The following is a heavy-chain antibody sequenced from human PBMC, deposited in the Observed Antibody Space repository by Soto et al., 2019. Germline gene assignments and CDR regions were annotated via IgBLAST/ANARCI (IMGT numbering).Heavy chain of an antibody. D-gene: IGHD6-13*01. J-gene: IGHJ6*03. CDR2: ISAYNGNT. V-gene: IGHV1-18*01. CDR3: ARDSSSRDSYYYYYYMDV. Sequence: ASVKASCKASGYTFTSYGISWVRQAPGQGLEWMGWISAYNGNTNYAQKLQGRVTMTTDTSTSTAYMELRSLRSDDTAVYYCARDSSSRDSYYYYYYMDVWGKGTTVTVSS. CDR1: GYTFTSYG.